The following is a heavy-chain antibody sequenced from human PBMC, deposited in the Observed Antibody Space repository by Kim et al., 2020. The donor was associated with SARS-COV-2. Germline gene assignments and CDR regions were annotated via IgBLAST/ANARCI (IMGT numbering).Heavy chain of an antibody. J-gene: IGHJ4*02. V-gene: IGHV3-23*01. CDR2: ISDSGVRT. CDR1: GFTFRGYA. CDR3: DASDY. Sequence: GGSLRLSCVASGFTFRGYAMSWARQAPGKGLEWVSTISDSGVRTHYADSVKGRFTISRDNSKSTLFLQMNSLRAEDTAIYYCDASDYWGKGPLVTVSS.